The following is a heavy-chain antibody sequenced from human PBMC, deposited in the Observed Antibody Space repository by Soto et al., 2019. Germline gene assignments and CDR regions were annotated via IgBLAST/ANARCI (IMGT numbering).Heavy chain of an antibody. D-gene: IGHD3-16*02. Sequence: QVQLVESGGGVVQPGRSLRLSCAASGFTFSSYDMHWVRQAPGKGLEWVAVISYEGSDKYYADSVKGRFTISRDNSKNTLNLQMNSLRADDTAVYYCAKALGELSPESYDYWGQGTLITVSS. J-gene: IGHJ4*02. CDR1: GFTFSSYD. CDR3: AKALGELSPESYDY. CDR2: ISYEGSDK. V-gene: IGHV3-30*18.